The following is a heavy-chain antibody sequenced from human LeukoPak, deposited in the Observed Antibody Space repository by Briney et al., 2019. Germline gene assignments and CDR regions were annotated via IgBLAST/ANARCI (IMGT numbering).Heavy chain of an antibody. CDR2: IYSGGST. Sequence: GGSLRLSCAASGFTFSDYYMSWIRQAPGKGLEWVSVIYSGGSTYYADSVKGRFTISRDNSKNTLYLQMNSLRAEDTAVYYCARRAGAYSHPYDYWGQGTLVTVSS. V-gene: IGHV3-53*01. D-gene: IGHD4/OR15-4a*01. CDR3: ARRAGAYSHPYDY. J-gene: IGHJ4*02. CDR1: GFTFSDYY.